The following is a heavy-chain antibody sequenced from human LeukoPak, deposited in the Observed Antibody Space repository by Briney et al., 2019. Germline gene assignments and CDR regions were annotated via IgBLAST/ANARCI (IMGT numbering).Heavy chain of an antibody. Sequence: GGSLRLSCAASGFTFDDYAMHWVRQAPGKGLERVSGIHWNSGSIGYADSVKGRFTISRDNAKNSLYLQMNSLRAEDTALYYCAKDIIWRSAAGAYYFDYWGQGTLVTVSS. CDR3: AKDIIWRSAAGAYYFDY. D-gene: IGHD6-13*01. V-gene: IGHV3-9*01. CDR2: IHWNSGSI. J-gene: IGHJ4*02. CDR1: GFTFDDYA.